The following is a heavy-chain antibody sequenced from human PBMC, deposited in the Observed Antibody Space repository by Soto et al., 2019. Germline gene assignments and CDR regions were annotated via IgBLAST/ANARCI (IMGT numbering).Heavy chain of an antibody. CDR3: ARRVAVVPAAMQVDY. CDR1: GGSISSSSYY. J-gene: IGHJ4*02. Sequence: SETLSLTCTVSGGSISSSSYYWGWIRQPPGKGLEWIGSIYYSGSTYYNPSLKSRVTISVDTSKNQFSLKLSSVTAADTAVYYCARRVAVVPAAMQVDYWGQGXLVTVSS. D-gene: IGHD2-2*01. V-gene: IGHV4-39*01. CDR2: IYYSGST.